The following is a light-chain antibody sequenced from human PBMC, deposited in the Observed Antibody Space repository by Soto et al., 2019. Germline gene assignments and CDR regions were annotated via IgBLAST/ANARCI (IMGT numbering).Light chain of an antibody. Sequence: VVTQPPSVSGAPGQRVTISCTGSSSNIGAGYDVHWYQQLPGTAPKLLIYGNSNRPSGVPDRFSGSKSGTSASLAITGLQAEDEADYYCQSYDSSLSGWVFGGGTKVTVL. CDR2: GNS. J-gene: IGLJ3*02. CDR3: QSYDSSLSGWV. CDR1: SSNIGAGYD. V-gene: IGLV1-40*01.